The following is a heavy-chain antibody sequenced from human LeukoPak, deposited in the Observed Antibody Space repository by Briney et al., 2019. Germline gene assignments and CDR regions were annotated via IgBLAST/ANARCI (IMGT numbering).Heavy chain of an antibody. V-gene: IGHV3-23*01. J-gene: IGHJ4*02. CDR1: GFTFSSYA. D-gene: IGHD2-2*01. Sequence: GGSLRLSCAASGFTFSSYAMSWVRQAPGKGLEWVSVISAGGGTTYYANSVKGRFTISRDNSKNTLFLQMNSLRAEDTAVYYCAKDSRRFDYWGQGTLVTVSS. CDR3: AKDSRRFDY. CDR2: ISAGGGTT.